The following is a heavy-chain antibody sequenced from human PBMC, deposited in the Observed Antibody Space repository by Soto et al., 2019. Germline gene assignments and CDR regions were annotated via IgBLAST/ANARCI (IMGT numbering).Heavy chain of an antibody. CDR3: ARGGAGDFWSGYYNYYYMDV. CDR1: GGSFSGYY. J-gene: IGHJ6*03. Sequence: QVLLQQWGAGLLKSSETLSLTCAVYGGSFSGYYWTWIRQPPGKGLEWIGEINHSGSTNYNPSLKSRVTLSVATSKSQFSLKLSSVTAADTAVYYCARGGAGDFWSGYYNYYYMDVWGKGTTVTVSS. D-gene: IGHD3-3*01. V-gene: IGHV4-34*01. CDR2: INHSGST.